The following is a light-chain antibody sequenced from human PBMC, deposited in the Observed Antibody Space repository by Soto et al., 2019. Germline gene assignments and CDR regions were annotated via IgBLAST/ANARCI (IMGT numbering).Light chain of an antibody. Sequence: DFVMPQTPDSLAVSLGERATINCKSSPIFLSSSNNKNYLAWYQQRPGQPPKLLIYWASTRDSGVPDRFSGSGAGAYFNLTISRLEPADFGVYYCQQYGSSHTFGQGTRLEI. CDR1: PIFLSSSNNKNY. J-gene: IGKJ5*01. V-gene: IGKV4-1*01. CDR3: QQYGSSHT. CDR2: WAS.